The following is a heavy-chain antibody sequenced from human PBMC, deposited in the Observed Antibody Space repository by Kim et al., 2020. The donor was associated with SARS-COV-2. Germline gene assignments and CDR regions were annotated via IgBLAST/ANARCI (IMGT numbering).Heavy chain of an antibody. J-gene: IGHJ4*02. V-gene: IGHV3-23*01. Sequence: DSVKGRFTISRDNSKNTLYLQMNSLRAEDTAVYYCAKGVYYYGSDNYFDYWGQGTLVTVSS. CDR3: AKGVYYYGSDNYFDY. D-gene: IGHD3-10*01.